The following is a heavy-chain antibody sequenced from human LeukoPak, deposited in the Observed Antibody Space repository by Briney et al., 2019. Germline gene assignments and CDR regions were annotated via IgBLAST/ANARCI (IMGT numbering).Heavy chain of an antibody. CDR1: GGTFSSYA. Sequence: SVKVSCKASGGTFSSYAISWVRQAPRQGLEWMGGLIPIFGTANYAQKFQGRVTITADESTSTAYMELSSLRSEDTAVYYCARVPIAAAGRDEYYFDYWGQGTLVTVSS. CDR3: ARVPIAAAGRDEYYFDY. V-gene: IGHV1-69*13. J-gene: IGHJ4*02. D-gene: IGHD6-13*01. CDR2: LIPIFGTA.